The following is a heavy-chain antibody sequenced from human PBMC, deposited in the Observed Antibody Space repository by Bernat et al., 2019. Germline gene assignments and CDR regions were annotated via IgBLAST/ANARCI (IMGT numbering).Heavy chain of an antibody. V-gene: IGHV1-69*06. D-gene: IGHD3-22*01. CDR3: SLARDYYDSSGYTFDI. J-gene: IGHJ3*02. CDR2: IIPIFGTA. CDR1: GGTFSSYA. Sequence: QVQLVQSGAEVKKPGSSVKVSCKASGGTFSSYAISWVRQAPGQGLEWMGGIIPIFGTANYAQKFQGRVTITADKSTSTAYMELSSLRSEDTAVYYCSLARDYYDSSGYTFDIWGQGTMVTVSS.